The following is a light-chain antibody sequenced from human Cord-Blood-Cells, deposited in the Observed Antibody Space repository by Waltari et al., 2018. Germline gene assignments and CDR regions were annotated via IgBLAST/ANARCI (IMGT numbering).Light chain of an antibody. J-gene: IGLJ1*01. CDR3: QAWDRSSYV. CDR2: QDS. V-gene: IGLV3-1*01. Sequence: SYELTQPPSVSVSPGQTASITCSGDKLGDKYACWCQQKPGQSPVPVIYQDSKRPSGMTERFCGSNSGNRATLTIRGTQAMDEADYYCQAWDRSSYVFGTGTKVTVL. CDR1: KLGDKY.